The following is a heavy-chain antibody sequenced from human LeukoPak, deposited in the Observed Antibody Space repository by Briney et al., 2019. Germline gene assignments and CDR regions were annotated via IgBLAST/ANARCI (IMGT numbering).Heavy chain of an antibody. CDR1: GGSLSGYY. D-gene: IGHD2-2*01. Sequence: SETLSLTCAVYGGSLSGYYWSWIRQPPGKGLEWIGEINHSGSTNYNPSLKSRVTISVDTSKNQFSLKLSSVTAADTAVYYCARAGVVPAARGDYWGQGTLVTVSS. V-gene: IGHV4-34*01. CDR2: INHSGST. J-gene: IGHJ4*02. CDR3: ARAGVVPAARGDY.